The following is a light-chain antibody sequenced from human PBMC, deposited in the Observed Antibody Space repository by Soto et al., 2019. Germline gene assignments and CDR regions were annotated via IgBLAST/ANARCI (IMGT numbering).Light chain of an antibody. J-gene: IGLJ1*01. CDR2: DVS. Sequence: SVLTQPASVSGSPGQSITISCTGTSSDVGGYNYVSWYQQHPGKAPKLMIYDVSNRPSGVSNRFSGSKSGNTASLTISGFQAEDEADYYCSSYTSSSTQVFGTGTKVTVL. CDR3: SSYTSSSTQV. CDR1: SSDVGGYNY. V-gene: IGLV2-14*01.